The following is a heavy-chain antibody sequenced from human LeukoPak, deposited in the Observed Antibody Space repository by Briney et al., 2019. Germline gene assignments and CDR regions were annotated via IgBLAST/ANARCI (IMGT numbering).Heavy chain of an antibody. D-gene: IGHD3-10*01. CDR1: GFTFDDYG. Sequence: GGSLRLSCAASGFTFDDYGMSWVRQAPGKGLEWVSAINWNGGGTGYADSVKGRFTISRDNAKNSLYLQMNSLRAEDTAVYYCAKSITMAEMGWFDPWGQGTLVTVSS. CDR2: INWNGGGT. J-gene: IGHJ5*02. V-gene: IGHV3-20*04. CDR3: AKSITMAEMGWFDP.